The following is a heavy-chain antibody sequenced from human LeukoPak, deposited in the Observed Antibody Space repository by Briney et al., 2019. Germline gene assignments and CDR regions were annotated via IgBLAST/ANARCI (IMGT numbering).Heavy chain of an antibody. CDR1: GYTFRNYG. Sequence: ASVKVSCKASGYTFRNYGITWVRQAPGQGLEWMGWIGTYNGNADYAQKFQGRVIMTADTSTTTAHMELRSLRSDDTAVYYCARGRLKRVPFTKVAGALDYWGQGTRVTVSS. CDR2: IGTYNGNA. J-gene: IGHJ4*02. V-gene: IGHV1-18*01. CDR3: ARGRLKRVPFTKVAGALDY. D-gene: IGHD6-19*01.